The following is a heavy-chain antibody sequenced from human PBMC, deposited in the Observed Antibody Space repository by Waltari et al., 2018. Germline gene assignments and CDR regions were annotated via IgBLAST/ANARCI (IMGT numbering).Heavy chain of an antibody. CDR1: GDSMISNYW. Sequence: QVQLQESGPKLVKPSGTLSLTCAVSGDSMISNYWWSWVRQPPGKGLEWVGQIHRSGRTHYNPSLESRVTVSIDTSKNQFTLKVTSATAADTAVYYWARDRGRGLYLDSWGQGTLVTVSP. D-gene: IGHD2-15*01. J-gene: IGHJ5*01. V-gene: IGHV4-4*02. CDR2: IHRSGRT. CDR3: ARDRGRGLYLDS.